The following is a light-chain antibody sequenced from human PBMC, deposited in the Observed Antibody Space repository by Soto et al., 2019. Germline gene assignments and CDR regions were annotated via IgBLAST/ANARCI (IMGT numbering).Light chain of an antibody. Sequence: ETAMTQSPATLSVSPGERATLSCRASQSVSSSYLAWYQQKPGQAPRLLIYGASSRATGIPDRFSGSGSGTDFTLTISRLEPEDFAVYYCQQYGSSSWTFGQGTKVDI. CDR3: QQYGSSSWT. V-gene: IGKV3-20*01. CDR2: GAS. J-gene: IGKJ1*01. CDR1: QSVSSSY.